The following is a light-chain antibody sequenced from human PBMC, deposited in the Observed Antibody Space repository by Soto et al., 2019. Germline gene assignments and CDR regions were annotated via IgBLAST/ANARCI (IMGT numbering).Light chain of an antibody. Sequence: QLVLTQSPSASASLGASVKLTCTLSSGYSTYAIAWHQQQPEKGPRYLMKVNSDGSHNKGDGIPDRFSGSSSGAERYLTISGLQSEDEADYYCQTWGTGPLVFGGGTKLTVL. CDR2: VNSDGSH. J-gene: IGLJ2*01. CDR1: SGYSTYA. CDR3: QTWGTGPLV. V-gene: IGLV4-69*01.